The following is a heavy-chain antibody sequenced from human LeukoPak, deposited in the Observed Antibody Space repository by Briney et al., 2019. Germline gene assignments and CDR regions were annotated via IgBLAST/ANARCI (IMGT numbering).Heavy chain of an antibody. CDR2: IYHSGST. CDR1: GYSISSGYY. V-gene: IGHV4-38-2*02. Sequence: SETLSLTCTVSGYSISSGYYWGWIRQPPGKGLEWIGSIYHSGSTYYNPSLKSRVTISVDTSKNQFSLKLSSVTAADTAVYYCARDYGDYSRSNWFDPWGQGTLVTVSS. J-gene: IGHJ5*02. D-gene: IGHD4-17*01. CDR3: ARDYGDYSRSNWFDP.